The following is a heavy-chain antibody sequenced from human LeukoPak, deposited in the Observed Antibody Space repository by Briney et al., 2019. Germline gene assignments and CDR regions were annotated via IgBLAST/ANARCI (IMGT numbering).Heavy chain of an antibody. CDR3: AREEGGNYFDA. Sequence: GGSLRLSCAASGFTFSSYEMNWVRQAPWKGLEWVSYIGSSGTTIYYADSVKGRFTISRDNAKNSLYLQMNSLRAEDTAVYYCAREEGGNYFDAWGQGTLVTVSS. CDR2: IGSSGTTI. J-gene: IGHJ4*02. D-gene: IGHD1-26*01. V-gene: IGHV3-48*03. CDR1: GFTFSSYE.